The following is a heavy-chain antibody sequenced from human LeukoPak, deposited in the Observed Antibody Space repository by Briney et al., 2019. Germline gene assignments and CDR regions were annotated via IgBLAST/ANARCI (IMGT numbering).Heavy chain of an antibody. CDR3: ARGRPGYSFDY. Sequence: GGSLRLSCAASGFTVSTNYMSWVRQAPGKGLEWVSIIYGSGETYYADSVKGRFTISRDSSKNTLYFQMSSLRAGDTAMYYCARGRPGYSFDYWGQGTLVTVSS. D-gene: IGHD5-18*01. CDR2: IYGSGET. J-gene: IGHJ4*02. CDR1: GFTVSTNY. V-gene: IGHV3-53*01.